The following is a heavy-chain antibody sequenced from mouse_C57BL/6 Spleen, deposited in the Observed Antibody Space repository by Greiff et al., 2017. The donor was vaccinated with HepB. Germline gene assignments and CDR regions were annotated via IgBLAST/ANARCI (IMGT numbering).Heavy chain of an antibody. CDR3: ARGPTMVTTDY. CDR1: GYTLTDYY. CDR2: INPYNGGT. J-gene: IGHJ2*01. D-gene: IGHD2-9*01. Sequence: EVQLQQSGPVLVKPGASVKMSCKASGYTLTDYYMNWVKQSHGKGLEWIGVINPYNGGTSYNQKFKGKATLTVDKSSSTAYMELNSLTSEDSAVYYCARGPTMVTTDYWGQGTTLTVSS. V-gene: IGHV1-19*01.